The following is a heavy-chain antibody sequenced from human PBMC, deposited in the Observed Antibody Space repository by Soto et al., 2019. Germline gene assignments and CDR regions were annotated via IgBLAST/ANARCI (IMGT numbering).Heavy chain of an antibody. CDR1: GFTFSSYS. Sequence: GGSLRLSCAASGFTFSSYSMNWVRQAPGKGLEWVSSISSSSSYIYYADSVKGRFTISRDNAKNSLYLQMNSLRAEDTAVYYCAREVRSTYYDFWSGYSSPHDAFDIWGQGTMVTVSS. CDR2: ISSSSSYI. J-gene: IGHJ3*02. D-gene: IGHD3-3*01. V-gene: IGHV3-21*01. CDR3: AREVRSTYYDFWSGYSSPHDAFDI.